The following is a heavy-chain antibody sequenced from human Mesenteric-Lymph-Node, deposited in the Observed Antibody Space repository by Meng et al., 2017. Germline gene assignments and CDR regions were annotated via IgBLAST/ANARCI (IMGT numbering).Heavy chain of an antibody. Sequence: ASVKVSCKASGYTFTGYYMHWVRQAPGQGLEWMGRINPNGGGTNYAQKFQGRVTMTRDTSISTAYMELNRLRSNDTAVYYSARDSLYDSSGYYYVRPQEFYGMDVWGQGTTVTVSS. J-gene: IGHJ6*02. V-gene: IGHV1-2*06. D-gene: IGHD3-22*01. CDR1: GYTFTGYY. CDR3: ARDSLYDSSGYYYVRPQEFYGMDV. CDR2: INPNGGGT.